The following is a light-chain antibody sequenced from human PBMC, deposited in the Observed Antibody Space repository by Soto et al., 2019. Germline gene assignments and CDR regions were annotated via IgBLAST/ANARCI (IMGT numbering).Light chain of an antibody. CDR3: QQSYSTPIT. J-gene: IGKJ3*01. CDR1: QSISNF. Sequence: IQMTQSPSSLSASVGDRVTITCRASQSISNFLTWYQHKPGRAPELLIYTASSLQSGVPSRFSGSGSVTDFTLTISSLQTDDFATYYSQQSYSTPITFGPGTKVEIK. V-gene: IGKV1-39*01. CDR2: TAS.